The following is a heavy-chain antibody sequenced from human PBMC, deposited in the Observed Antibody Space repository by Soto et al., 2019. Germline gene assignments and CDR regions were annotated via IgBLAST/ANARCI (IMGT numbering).Heavy chain of an antibody. Sequence: GASVKVSCKASGYTFTSYGVNWVRQAPGQGLEWMGWISAYNGNKKYAEKFQGRVSMSTDASTKTAYMELRSLTPDDTAMYFCARAHDWVGSGSPSSVAYDIWGQGTMVTVSS. CDR3: ARAHDWVGSGSPSSVAYDI. CDR1: GYTFTSYG. D-gene: IGHD3-10*01. J-gene: IGHJ3*02. V-gene: IGHV1-18*01. CDR2: ISAYNGNK.